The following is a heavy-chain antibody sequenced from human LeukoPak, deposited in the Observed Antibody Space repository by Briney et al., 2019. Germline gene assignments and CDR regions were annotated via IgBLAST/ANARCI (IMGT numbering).Heavy chain of an antibody. Sequence: PSGTLSLTCAVSGGSISSSNWWSWVRQPPGKGLEWIGEIYHSGSTNYNPSLKSRVTISEDKSKNQFSLKLSSVTAADTAVYYCARVVGATDYGMDVWGQGTTVTVSS. CDR2: IYHSGST. V-gene: IGHV4-4*02. J-gene: IGHJ6*02. CDR1: GGSISSSNW. D-gene: IGHD1-26*01. CDR3: ARVVGATDYGMDV.